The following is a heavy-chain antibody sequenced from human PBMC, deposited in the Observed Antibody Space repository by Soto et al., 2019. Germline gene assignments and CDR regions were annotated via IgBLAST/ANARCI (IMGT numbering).Heavy chain of an antibody. CDR1: GFTFSSYG. J-gene: IGHJ4*02. CDR3: AKDFVGVLDY. V-gene: IGHV3-30*18. CDR2: ISYDGSNK. Sequence: SLRLSCAASGFTFSSYGMHWVRQAPGKGLEWVAVISYDGSNKYYADSVKGRFTISRDNSKNTLYLQMNSLRAEDAAVYYCAKDFVGVLDYWGQGTLVTVSS.